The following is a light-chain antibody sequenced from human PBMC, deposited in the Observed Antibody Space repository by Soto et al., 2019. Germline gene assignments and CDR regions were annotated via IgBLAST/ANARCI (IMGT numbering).Light chain of an antibody. CDR1: SSDVGSYNR. V-gene: IGLV2-18*02. CDR3: NSYTSSNTYV. CDR2: EVS. J-gene: IGLJ1*01. Sequence: QSVLTQPPSVSGSPGQSVTISCTGTSSDVGSYNRVSWYQQPPGTAPKLMIYEVSNRPSGVPDRFSESKSGNTASLTISGLQPEDEADYYCNSYTSSNTYVFGTGTKVTVL.